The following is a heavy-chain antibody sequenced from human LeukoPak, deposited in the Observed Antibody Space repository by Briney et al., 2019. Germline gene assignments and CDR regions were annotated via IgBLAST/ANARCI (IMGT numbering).Heavy chain of an antibody. CDR3: ARGEVSSWYDYFQH. D-gene: IGHD6-13*01. J-gene: IGHJ1*01. V-gene: IGHV1-2*02. CDR1: GYTFTGYY. CDR2: INPNSGRT. Sequence: ASVKVSFKASGYTFTGYYMHWVRQAPGQGLEWMGWINPNSGRTKYAQKVQGRVTMTRDTSISTGDMELSRLRSDDTAVYYCARGEVSSWYDYFQHWGQGSLVTVSS.